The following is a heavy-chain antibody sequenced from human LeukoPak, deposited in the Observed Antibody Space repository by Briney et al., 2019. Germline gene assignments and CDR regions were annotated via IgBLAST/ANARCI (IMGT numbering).Heavy chain of an antibody. CDR1: GGSISSYY. J-gene: IGHJ5*02. CDR3: ARGLHPSTVTSWWFDP. D-gene: IGHD4-17*01. V-gene: IGHV4-4*09. Sequence: SETLSLTCTVSGGSISSYYWSWIRQPPGKGLEWIGYIYTSASTNYNPSLKSRVTISVDTSKNQFSLKLSSVTAADTAVYYCARGLHPSTVTSWWFDPWGQGTLVTVSS. CDR2: IYTSAST.